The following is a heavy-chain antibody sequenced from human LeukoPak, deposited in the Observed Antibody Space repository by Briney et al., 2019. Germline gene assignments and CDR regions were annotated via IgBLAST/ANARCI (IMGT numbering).Heavy chain of an antibody. CDR2: IYYSGST. D-gene: IGHD3-10*01. V-gene: IGHV4-31*11. CDR3: ARGSYGSGSYYKNDY. J-gene: IGHJ4*02. CDR1: GGSISSGGYS. Sequence: SETLSLTCAVSGGSISSGGYSWSWIRQPPGKGLEWIGYIYYSGSTYYNPSLKSRVTISVDTSKNQFSLKLSSVTAADTAVYYCARGSYGSGSYYKNDYWGQGTLVTVSS.